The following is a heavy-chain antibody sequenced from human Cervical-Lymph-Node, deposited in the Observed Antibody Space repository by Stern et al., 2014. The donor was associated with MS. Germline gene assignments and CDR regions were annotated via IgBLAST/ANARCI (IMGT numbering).Heavy chain of an antibody. V-gene: IGHV2-5*02. CDR1: GFSLTTSGVG. J-gene: IGHJ4*02. CDR3: THTSPRVHGIDY. D-gene: IGHD2-15*01. Sequence: QVTLRESGPTLVKPTQTLTLKCIFSGFSLTTSGVGVGWIRQPPGKDLEWLGFIYWDGDKRYSPSLKRRITITKDTSKNQVVLTMTNMDPVDTATYYCTHTSPRVHGIDYWGQGTLVTVSS. CDR2: IYWDGDK.